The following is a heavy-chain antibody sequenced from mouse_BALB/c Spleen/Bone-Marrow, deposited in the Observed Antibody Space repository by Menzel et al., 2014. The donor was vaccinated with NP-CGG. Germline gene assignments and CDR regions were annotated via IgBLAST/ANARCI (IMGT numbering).Heavy chain of an antibody. J-gene: IGHJ1*01. CDR2: IHPSDSET. V-gene: IGHV1-74*01. D-gene: IGHD2-2*01. CDR3: ARGGYDGWYFDV. CDR1: DYSFTSYW. Sequence: QVQLQQSGAELVRPGASVKLSCRASDYSFTSYWVNWVKQRPGQGLEWIGMIHPSDSETRLNQKFKDKATLTVDKSSSTAYMRLSSPTSEDSAVYYCARGGYDGWYFDVWGAGTTVTVSS.